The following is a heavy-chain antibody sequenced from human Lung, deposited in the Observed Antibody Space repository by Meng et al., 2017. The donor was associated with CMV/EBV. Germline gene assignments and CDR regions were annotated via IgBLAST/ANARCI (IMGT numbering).Heavy chain of an antibody. J-gene: IGHJ4*02. CDR3: ARADKVRFDY. CDR1: GGSMSSTNW. CDR2: IYHSGST. V-gene: IGHV4-4*02. Sequence: QVELQEAGPGRVRPSGNQPFSCAVSGGSMSSTNWWSWVRQPPGKGLEWIGEIYHSGSTNYNPSLKSRVSISVDKSKNQFSLKLSSVTAADTAVYYCARADKVRFDYWGQGTLVTVSS.